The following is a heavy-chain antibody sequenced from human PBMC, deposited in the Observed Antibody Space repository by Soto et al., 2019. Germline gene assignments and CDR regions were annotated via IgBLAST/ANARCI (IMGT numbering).Heavy chain of an antibody. CDR2: NNTTGGGT. D-gene: IGHD3-16*01. CDR1: GYTFTSYY. J-gene: IGHJ3*02. CDR3: SRVLVNPGEGFDI. V-gene: IGHV1-46*04. Sequence: QVQLVQSGAEVTKPGASVKVSCKASGYTFTSYYVHWVRQAPGQGLEWMGLNNTTGGGTSYAQKLQGRVTINMASSTGTSYMEVERLGSGGPAVYCCSRVLVNPGEGFDIWGQGTVVTVSS.